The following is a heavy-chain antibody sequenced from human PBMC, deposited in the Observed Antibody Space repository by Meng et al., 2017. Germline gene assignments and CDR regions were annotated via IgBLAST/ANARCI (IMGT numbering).Heavy chain of an antibody. J-gene: IGHJ4*02. CDR1: GYPFTIYA. CDR2: INTNTGNS. CDR3: AREGRVDFDY. V-gene: IGHV7-4-1*02. D-gene: IGHD1-26*01. Sequence: VLLVQSGYELEKPGDSGEVSCKASGYPFTIYAMNWVRQAPGQGLEWMGWINTNTGNSTYAQGFTGRFVFSLDTSVSTAYLQISSLKAEDTAVYYCAREGRVDFDYWGQGTLVTVSS.